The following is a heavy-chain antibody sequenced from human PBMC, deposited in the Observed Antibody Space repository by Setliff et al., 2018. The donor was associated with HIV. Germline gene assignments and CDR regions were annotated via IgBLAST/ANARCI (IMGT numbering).Heavy chain of an antibody. Sequence: SETLSLTCAVSGYSISSGYYWGWIRQPPGKGLEWIGNIYHSGTTYYNPSLKSRVTISVDTSKNQFSLKLSSVTAADTAIYYCARRIYGNNPYFDYWSQGTLVTVSS. CDR1: GYSISSGYY. D-gene: IGHD4-17*01. CDR3: ARRIYGNNPYFDY. CDR2: IYHSGTT. V-gene: IGHV4-38-2*01. J-gene: IGHJ4*02.